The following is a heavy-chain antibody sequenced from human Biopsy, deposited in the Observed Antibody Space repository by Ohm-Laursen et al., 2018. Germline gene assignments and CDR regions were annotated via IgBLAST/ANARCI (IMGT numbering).Heavy chain of an antibody. Sequence: SQTLSLTCTVSRDSISNYYWTWIRQSPGKGLEWIGYIYYTGSTSYNPSVKSRVTISVDKSKNQFSLKLNSVTAADTAVYFCARDSRGGHLNTTLITGKNLDSWGQGILVTVSS. CDR2: IYYTGST. D-gene: IGHD3-16*01. CDR3: ARDSRGGHLNTTLITGKNLDS. V-gene: IGHV4-59*01. J-gene: IGHJ4*02. CDR1: RDSISNYY.